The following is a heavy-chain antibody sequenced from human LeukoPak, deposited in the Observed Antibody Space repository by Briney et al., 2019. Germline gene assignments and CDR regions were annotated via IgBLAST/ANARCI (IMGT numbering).Heavy chain of an antibody. J-gene: IGHJ4*02. V-gene: IGHV3-49*04. D-gene: IGHD3-10*01. CDR2: IRSKAYGGTT. Sequence: GGSLRLSCTASGFTFGDYAMSWVRQAPGKGLEWVGFIRSKAYGGTTEYAASVKGRFTISRDDSKSIAYLQMNSLKTEDTAVYYCTRVYDHTNYYGSEFAGYWGQGTLVTVSS. CDR1: GFTFGDYA. CDR3: TRVYDHTNYYGSEFAGY.